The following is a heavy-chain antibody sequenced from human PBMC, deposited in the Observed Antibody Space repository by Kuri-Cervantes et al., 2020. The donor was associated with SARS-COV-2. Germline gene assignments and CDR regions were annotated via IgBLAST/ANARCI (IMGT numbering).Heavy chain of an antibody. CDR3: AKHEVRTYDY. CDR2: IHKSGGTK. CDR1: GFTFSSYA. J-gene: IGHJ4*02. Sequence: GGSLRLSCAASGFTFSSYAMHWVRQAPGKGLEWVSGIHKSGGTKYYADSVKGRFTISRDNSRNTLYLQMDYLRADDTAVYYCAKHEVRTYDYWGQGTLVTVSS. D-gene: IGHD3/OR15-3a*01. V-gene: IGHV3-23*01.